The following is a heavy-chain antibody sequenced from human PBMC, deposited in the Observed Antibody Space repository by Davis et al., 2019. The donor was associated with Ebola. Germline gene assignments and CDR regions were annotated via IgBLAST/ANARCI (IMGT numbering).Heavy chain of an antibody. J-gene: IGHJ3*01. CDR2: ISSSGGST. D-gene: IGHD1-1*01. V-gene: IGHV3-23*01. CDR1: GFTFRSYA. CDR3: AKGTTGTTGGAFDV. Sequence: GGSLRLSCAASGFTFRSYAMSWVRQAPGKGLEWVSAISSSGGSTYYADSVKGRFTISRDNSKNTLYLQMNSLRAEDTAVYYCAKGTTGTTGGAFDVWGRGTMVTVSS.